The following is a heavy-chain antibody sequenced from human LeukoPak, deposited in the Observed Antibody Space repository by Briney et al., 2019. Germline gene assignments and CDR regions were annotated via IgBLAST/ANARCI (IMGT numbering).Heavy chain of an antibody. CDR3: AKASMGYCSSTSCYEAYYGMDV. Sequence: GGSLRLSCAASGLTFDDYAMHWVRQAPGKGLEWVSLISWDGGSTYYADSVKGRFTISRDNSKNSLYLQMNSLRAEDTALYYCAKASMGYCSSTSCYEAYYGMDVWGKGTTVTVSS. D-gene: IGHD2-2*01. CDR1: GLTFDDYA. CDR2: ISWDGGST. J-gene: IGHJ6*04. V-gene: IGHV3-43D*04.